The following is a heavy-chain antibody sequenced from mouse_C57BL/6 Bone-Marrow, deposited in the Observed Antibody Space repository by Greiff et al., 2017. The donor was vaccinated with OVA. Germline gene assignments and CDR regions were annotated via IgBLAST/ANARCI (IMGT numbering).Heavy chain of an antibody. CDR2: IYPGGGYT. CDR3: ARNSNDNYFDY. CDR1: GYTFTNYW. J-gene: IGHJ2*01. D-gene: IGHD2-12*01. V-gene: IGHV1-63*01. Sequence: QVQLKESGAELVRPGTSVKMSCKASGYTFTNYWIGWAKQRPGHGLEWIGDIYPGGGYTNYNEKFKGKATLTADKSSSTAYMQFSSLTSEDSAIYYCARNSNDNYFDYWGQGTTLTVSA.